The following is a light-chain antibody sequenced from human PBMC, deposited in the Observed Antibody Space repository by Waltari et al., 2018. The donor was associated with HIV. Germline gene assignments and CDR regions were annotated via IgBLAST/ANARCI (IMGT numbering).Light chain of an antibody. V-gene: IGKV1-27*01. J-gene: IGKJ5*01. CDR3: QNYYSAHVA. CDR2: GAS. CDR1: RYISND. Sequence: DIQMSQAPSSLSASVGDRVTITCRTRRYISNDLAWYQQKSGEVPKLLIYGASTLRAGVSSRFRGSGSGTEFTLTINGLQPEDVSSYYCQNYYSAHVAFGQGTRLEI.